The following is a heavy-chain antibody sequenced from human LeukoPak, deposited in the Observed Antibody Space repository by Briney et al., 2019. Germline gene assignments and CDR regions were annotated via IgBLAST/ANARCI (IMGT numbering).Heavy chain of an antibody. CDR2: INHSGST. J-gene: IGHJ4*02. CDR3: ARGPNGWYGI. Sequence: SETLSLTCTVSGGSISGYYWSWIRQPPGKGLEWIGEINHSGSTNYNPSLKSRVTISVDTSKNQFSLKLSSVTAADTAVYYCARGPNGWYGIWGQGTLVTVSS. CDR1: GGSISGYY. D-gene: IGHD6-19*01. V-gene: IGHV4-34*01.